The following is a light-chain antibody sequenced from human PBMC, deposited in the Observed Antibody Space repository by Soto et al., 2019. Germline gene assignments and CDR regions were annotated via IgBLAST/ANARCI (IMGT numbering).Light chain of an antibody. CDR1: SGHSSYA. CDR2: LNSDGSH. Sequence: QLVLTQSPSASASLGAPAKLTCTLSSGHSSYAIAWHQQHPEKGPRYLMKLNSDGSHTKGDGIPDRFSGSSSGAERYLTISSLQSEDEADYYCQTWGTVIRVFGGGTKVTVL. V-gene: IGLV4-69*01. J-gene: IGLJ3*02. CDR3: QTWGTVIRV.